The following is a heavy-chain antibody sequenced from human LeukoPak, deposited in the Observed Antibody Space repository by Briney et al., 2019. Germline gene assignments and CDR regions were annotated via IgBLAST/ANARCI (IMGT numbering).Heavy chain of an antibody. Sequence: GASVKVSCKASGGTFSSYAISWVRQAPGQGLEWMGGIIPIFGTANHAQKFQGRVTITTDESTSTAYMELSSLRSEDTAVYYCASLRSGLNYYYYYMDVWGKGTTVTVSS. CDR2: IIPIFGTA. CDR1: GGTFSSYA. V-gene: IGHV1-69*05. D-gene: IGHD2-15*01. J-gene: IGHJ6*03. CDR3: ASLRSGLNYYYYYMDV.